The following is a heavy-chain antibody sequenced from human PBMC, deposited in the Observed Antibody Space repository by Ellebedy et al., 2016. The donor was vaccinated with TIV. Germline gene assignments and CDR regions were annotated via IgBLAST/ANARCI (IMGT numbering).Heavy chain of an antibody. D-gene: IGHD5-18*01. CDR3: ARAPLDDTTMDTWFDY. CDR2: IYYSGST. Sequence: SETLSLTCTVSGGSISGYYWSWIRQPPGKGLEWIGYIYYSGSTNYNPSLNSRVTISVDTSMNQFSLKLSSVAAADTAVYYCARAPLDDTTMDTWFDYWGQGTLVTVSS. V-gene: IGHV4-59*01. CDR1: GGSISGYY. J-gene: IGHJ4*02.